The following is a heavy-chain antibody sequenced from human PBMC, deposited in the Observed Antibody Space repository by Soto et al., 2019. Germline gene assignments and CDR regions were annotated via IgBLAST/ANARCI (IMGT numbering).Heavy chain of an antibody. CDR3: AKPYGPLAFDY. V-gene: IGHV3-23*01. CDR1: GFNFNLLA. J-gene: IGHJ4*02. Sequence: GGSLRLSCAASGFNFNLLALTWVRQAPGKGLEWVSTMKATDGTKYYADSVKGRFTISRDSSTNTMHLQMNSLRVEDTAVYYCAKPYGPLAFDYWGQGTLVTVSS. CDR2: MKATDGTK. D-gene: IGHD3-10*01.